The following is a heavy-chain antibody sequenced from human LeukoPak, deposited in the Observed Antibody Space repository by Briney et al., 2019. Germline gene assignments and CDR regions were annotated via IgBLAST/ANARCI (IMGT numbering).Heavy chain of an antibody. CDR3: ARDRHGERHNFFDP. D-gene: IGHD1-1*01. CDR2: IYYSGST. Sequence: PSETLSLTCTVSGGSISSDYWSWIRQPPGKGLEWIGYIYYSGSTNYNPSLKSRVTIAVDTSKNQFSLKLTSVTTADTAVYYCARDRHGERHNFFDPWGQGTLVTVSS. J-gene: IGHJ5*02. CDR1: GGSISSDY. V-gene: IGHV4-59*01.